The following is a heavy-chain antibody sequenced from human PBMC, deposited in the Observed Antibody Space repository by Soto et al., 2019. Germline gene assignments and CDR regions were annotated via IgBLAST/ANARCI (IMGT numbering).Heavy chain of an antibody. CDR1: GGSISSGGYY. CDR2: IYYSGST. Sequence: QVQLQESGPGLVKPSQTLSLTCTVSGGSISSGGYYWSWIRQHPGKGLEWIGYIYYSGSTYYNPSLKGRVPISVDTSMNQCSLKLSSVTAADTAVYYCACSVWSVNWFDPWGQGTLVTVSS. D-gene: IGHD2-15*01. J-gene: IGHJ5*02. CDR3: ACSVWSVNWFDP. V-gene: IGHV4-31*03.